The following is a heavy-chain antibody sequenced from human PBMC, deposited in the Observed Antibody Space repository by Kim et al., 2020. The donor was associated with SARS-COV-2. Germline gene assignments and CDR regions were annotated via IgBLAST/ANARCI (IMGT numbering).Heavy chain of an antibody. Sequence: GGSLRLSCVASGFTFSSYAMSWLRQAPGKGLEWVSVIYSDCTTKFYVGSVMGRFTVSRDNSKDTLFLQMNNLRAEDTAVYFCAKDHFRSSGDFWGQGTLVTVSS. CDR1: GFTFSSYA. J-gene: IGHJ4*02. V-gene: IGHV3-23*03. CDR2: IYSDCTTK. D-gene: IGHD3-3*02. CDR3: AKDHFRSSGDF.